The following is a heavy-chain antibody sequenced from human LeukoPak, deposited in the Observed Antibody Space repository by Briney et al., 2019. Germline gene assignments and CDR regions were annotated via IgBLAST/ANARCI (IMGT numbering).Heavy chain of an antibody. Sequence: GGSLRLSCAASGFTFSSYAMSWVRQAPGKALEWVSYIGGNGRNILYADSVKGRFTISRDLSKSTLYLQMNGLRVEDTAMFYCAKERATTTAFDYWGQGTLVTVSS. V-gene: IGHV3-23*01. J-gene: IGHJ4*02. D-gene: IGHD4-17*01. CDR3: AKERATTTAFDY. CDR1: GFTFSSYA. CDR2: IGGNGRNI.